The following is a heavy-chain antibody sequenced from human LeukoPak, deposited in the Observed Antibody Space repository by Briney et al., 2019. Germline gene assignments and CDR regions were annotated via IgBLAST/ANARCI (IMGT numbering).Heavy chain of an antibody. J-gene: IGHJ4*02. V-gene: IGHV4-4*07. CDR2: LYTSGST. CDR3: AGSYFGYSTD. CDR1: GGSLSSYF. Sequence: SETLSLTCTVSGGSLSSYFWCWLWQPAGKGLEWIGRLYTSGSTNYNPSLRSRVTMSVDTSENHVSLKLTSVTAADTAVYYCAGSYFGYSTDWGQGTLVTVSS. D-gene: IGHD6-13*01.